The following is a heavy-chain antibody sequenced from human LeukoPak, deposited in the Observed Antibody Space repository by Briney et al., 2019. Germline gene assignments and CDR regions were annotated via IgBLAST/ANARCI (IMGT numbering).Heavy chain of an antibody. Sequence: GGSLRLSCAASGFTFNYAWMSWVRQAPGKGLEWVSAIVGSGSSTYYADSVKGRFTISRDNSKNTLYLQMNSLRAEDTAVYYCAKDRVRFSSRVDAFDIWGRGTMVTVSS. CDR2: IVGSGSST. V-gene: IGHV3-23*01. CDR3: AKDRVRFSSRVDAFDI. CDR1: GFTFNYAW. D-gene: IGHD6-13*01. J-gene: IGHJ3*02.